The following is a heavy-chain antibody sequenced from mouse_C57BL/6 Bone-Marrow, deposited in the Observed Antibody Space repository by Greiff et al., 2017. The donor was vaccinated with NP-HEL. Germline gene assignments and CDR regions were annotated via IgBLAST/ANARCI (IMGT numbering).Heavy chain of an antibody. CDR1: GYTFTSYW. CDR2: IDPSDSET. V-gene: IGHV1-52*01. Sequence: QVQLQQPGAELVRPGSSVKLSCKASGYTFTSYWMHWVKQRPIQGLEWIGNIDPSDSETHYNQKFKDKATLTVDKSSSTAYMQLSSLTSEDSAVYYCAREGNYYSNYGFAYWGQGTLVTVSA. J-gene: IGHJ3*01. CDR3: AREGNYYSNYGFAY. D-gene: IGHD2-5*01.